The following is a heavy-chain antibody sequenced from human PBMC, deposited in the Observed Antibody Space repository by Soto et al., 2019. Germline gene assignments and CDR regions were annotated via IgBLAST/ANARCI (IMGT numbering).Heavy chain of an antibody. V-gene: IGHV5-51*01. CDR3: ARRGAGMDV. CDR2: IYPGDSDT. CDR1: WGSFTSYW. D-gene: IGHD3-16*01. J-gene: IGHJ6*02. Sequence: CKGSWGSFTSYWIRWVLQMPGKGLEWMGIIYPGDSDTRYSPSFQGQVTISADKSINTAYLQWSSLKASDTAMYYFARRGAGMDVWGQGTTVTVFS.